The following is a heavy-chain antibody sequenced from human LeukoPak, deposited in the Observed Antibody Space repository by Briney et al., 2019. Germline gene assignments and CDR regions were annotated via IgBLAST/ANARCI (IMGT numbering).Heavy chain of an antibody. CDR2: INRSGVT. D-gene: IGHD6-19*01. Sequence: TSETLSLTCAVSRYPLHSVSSSFFWGWIWQPPGEGLEWIGSINRSGVTYYNPSLKSRVAISVDTSTNHFSLSLNSVTAADTAVYYCTRVSVAGAFVDWGQGTVVTVSS. J-gene: IGHJ4*02. CDR3: TRVSVAGAFVD. V-gene: IGHV4-38-2*01. CDR1: RYPLHSVSSSFF.